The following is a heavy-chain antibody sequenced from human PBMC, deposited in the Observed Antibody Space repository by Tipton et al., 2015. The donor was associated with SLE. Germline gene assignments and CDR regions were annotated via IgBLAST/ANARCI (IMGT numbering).Heavy chain of an antibody. CDR2: TTHSGKT. CDR1: RGSFSGYY. D-gene: IGHD1-14*01. CDR3: ARDRRGWYFDL. V-gene: IGHV4-34*01. Sequence: TLSLTCAVYRGSFSGYYWSWIRRPPGKGLEWIGETTHSGKTNYNPSLKSRVTISADTSKNQFSLKLSSVTAADTAVYYCARDRRGWYFDLWGRGTPVTVSS. J-gene: IGHJ2*01.